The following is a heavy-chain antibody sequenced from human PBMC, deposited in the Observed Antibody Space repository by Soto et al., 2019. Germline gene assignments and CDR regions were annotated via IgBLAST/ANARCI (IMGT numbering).Heavy chain of an antibody. D-gene: IGHD3-10*01. CDR1: GVSISSYY. CDR3: TRGTYYYYMDV. Sequence: PSETLSLTCTVSGVSISSYYWSWIRQPPGKGLEWIGNIYDSVSTNYNPSLQSRVTISVDTSENQFSLKLSSVTAADTAVYYCTRGTYYYYMDVWGKGTTVTVSS. CDR2: IYDSVST. V-gene: IGHV4-4*09. J-gene: IGHJ6*03.